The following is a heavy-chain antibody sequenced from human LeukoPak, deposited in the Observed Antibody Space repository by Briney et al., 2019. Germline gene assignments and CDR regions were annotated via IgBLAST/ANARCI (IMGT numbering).Heavy chain of an antibody. V-gene: IGHV1-2*02. CDR2: INPNSGGT. D-gene: IGHD1-26*01. CDR3: ARDAAWERNNY. J-gene: IGHJ4*02. Sequence: ASVKVSCKASGYTFTGYYMLWVRQAPGQGLEWMGWINPNSGGTNYAQKLQGRVTMTTDTSTSTAYMELRSLRSDDTAVYYCARDAAWERNNYWGQGTLVTVSS. CDR1: GYTFTGYY.